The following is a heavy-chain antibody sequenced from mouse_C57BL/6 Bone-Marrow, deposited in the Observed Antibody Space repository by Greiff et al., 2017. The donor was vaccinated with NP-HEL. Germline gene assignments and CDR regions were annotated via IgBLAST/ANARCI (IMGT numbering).Heavy chain of an antibody. J-gene: IGHJ2*01. Sequence: VQLQESGPELVKPGASVKISCKASGYSFTSYYIHWVKQRPGQGLEWIGWIYPGRGNTKYNEKFKGKATLTADTSSSTAYMQLSSLTSEDSAVYYCARSKITTRFDYWGQGTTLTVSS. CDR3: ARSKITTRFDY. CDR1: GYSFTSYY. V-gene: IGHV1-66*01. D-gene: IGHD1-1*01. CDR2: IYPGRGNT.